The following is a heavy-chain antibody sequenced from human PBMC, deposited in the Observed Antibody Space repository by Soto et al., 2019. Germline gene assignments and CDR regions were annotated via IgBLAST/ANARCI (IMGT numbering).Heavy chain of an antibody. J-gene: IGHJ5*02. CDR3: ARQIAVAVNNWFDP. CDR2: IYYSGST. Sequence: QVQPQESGPGLVKPSETLSLTCTVSGGSVSSGSYYWSWIRQPPGKGLEWIGYIYYSGSTNYNPSLKSRVTISVDTSKNQFSLKLSSVTAADTAVYYCARQIAVAVNNWFDPWGQGTLVTVSS. D-gene: IGHD6-19*01. V-gene: IGHV4-61*01. CDR1: GGSVSSGSYY.